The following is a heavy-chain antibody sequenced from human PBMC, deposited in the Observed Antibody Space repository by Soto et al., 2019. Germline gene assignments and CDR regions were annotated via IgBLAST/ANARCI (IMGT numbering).Heavy chain of an antibody. CDR1: GYTFTSHG. V-gene: IGHV1-18*04. J-gene: IGHJ4*02. CDR2: ISGYNGNT. D-gene: IGHD4-17*01. Sequence: ASVKVSCKASGYTFTSHGISWVRQAPGQGLEWMGWISGYNGNTNYAQKLQGRVTMTTDTSTSTDYMELRSLRSDDTAVYYCASWAAQNRDFGGPFDSWRQGTRVTVSS. CDR3: ASWAAQNRDFGGPFDS.